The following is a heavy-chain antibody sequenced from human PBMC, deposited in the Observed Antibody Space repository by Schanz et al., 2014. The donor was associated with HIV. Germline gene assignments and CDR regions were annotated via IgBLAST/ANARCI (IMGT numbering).Heavy chain of an antibody. V-gene: IGHV1-2*02. CDR3: AKSRFQLHWFDS. CDR2: INPNEGDT. D-gene: IGHD2-2*01. Sequence: QVQLVQSGAEVREPGASVKVSCKASGYTFNTYDINWVRQAPGQGLEWMGWINPNEGDTKFAQKFRSRVTMTRDTSISTAYMELTRLRYDDTAVYYCAKSRFQLHWFDSWGQGTLVTVSS. J-gene: IGHJ5*01. CDR1: GYTFNTYD.